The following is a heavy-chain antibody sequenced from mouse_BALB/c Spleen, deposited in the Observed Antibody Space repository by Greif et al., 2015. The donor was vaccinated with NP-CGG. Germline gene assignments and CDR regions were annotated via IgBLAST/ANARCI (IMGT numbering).Heavy chain of an antibody. CDR1: GYTFTDYE. V-gene: IGHV1-15*01. Sequence: QVHVKQSGAELVRPGASVTLSCKASGYTFTDYEMHWVKQTPVHGLEWIGAIDPETGGTAYNQKFKGKATLTADKSSSTAYMELRSLTSEDSAVYYCTIYYGNFWYFDVWGAGTTATVSS. D-gene: IGHD2-1*01. J-gene: IGHJ1*01. CDR2: IDPETGGT. CDR3: TIYYGNFWYFDV.